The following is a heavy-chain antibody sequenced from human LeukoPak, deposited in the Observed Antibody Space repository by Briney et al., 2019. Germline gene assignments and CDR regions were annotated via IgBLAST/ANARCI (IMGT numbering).Heavy chain of an antibody. CDR3: ARTMGYCSSTSCYSGRGYFDY. CDR1: GYSISSGYY. CDR2: IYHSGST. Sequence: SETLSLTGTVSGYSISSGYYWGWIRQPPGKGLEWIGSIYHSGSTYYNPSLKSRVTISVDTSKNQFSLKLSSVTAADTAVYYCARTMGYCSSTSCYSGRGYFDYWGQGTLVTVSS. V-gene: IGHV4-38-2*02. J-gene: IGHJ4*02. D-gene: IGHD2-2*02.